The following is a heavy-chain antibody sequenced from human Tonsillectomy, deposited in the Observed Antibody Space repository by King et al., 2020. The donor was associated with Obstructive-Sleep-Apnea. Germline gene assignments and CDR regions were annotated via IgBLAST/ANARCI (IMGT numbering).Heavy chain of an antibody. D-gene: IGHD6-19*01. CDR3: AKVAADSSGSKIDY. Sequence: EVQLVESGGGLVQPGGSRRLSCAASGFTFSSYGMSWVRQAPGKGLEWVSAISGSGGRTYYADSVKGRFTISRDNSKNTLYLQMNSLRAEDTAVYYCAKVAADSSGSKIDYWGQGTLVTVSS. V-gene: IGHV3-23*04. CDR2: ISGSGGRT. J-gene: IGHJ4*02. CDR1: GFTFSSYG.